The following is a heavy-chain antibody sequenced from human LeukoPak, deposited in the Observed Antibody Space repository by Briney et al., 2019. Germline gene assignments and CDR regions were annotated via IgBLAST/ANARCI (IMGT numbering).Heavy chain of an antibody. CDR2: IYTSGST. J-gene: IGHJ6*03. CDR1: GGSISSYY. CDR3: ARLGYSSSWYRVPDYYYYYMDV. Sequence: PSETLSLTCTVSGGSISSYYWSWIRQPAGKGLEWIGRIYTSGSTNYNPSLKSRVTISVDTSKNQFSLKLSSVTAADTAVYYCARLGYSSSWYRVPDYYYYYMDVWGKGTTVTISS. D-gene: IGHD6-13*01. V-gene: IGHV4-4*07.